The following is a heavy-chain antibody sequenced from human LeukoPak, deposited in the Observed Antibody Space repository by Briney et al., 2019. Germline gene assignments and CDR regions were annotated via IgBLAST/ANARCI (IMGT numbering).Heavy chain of an antibody. CDR3: ATLPPRFLSRYADY. Sequence: ASVKVSCKVSGYTLTEISIHWVRQAPGKGLEWMGGFDPEDGETIYAQRFQGRVTMTEDTSADTAYMEVSSLRSEDTAVYYCATLPPRFLSRYADYWGQGTLVTVSS. D-gene: IGHD3-3*01. V-gene: IGHV1-24*01. CDR1: GYTLTEIS. CDR2: FDPEDGET. J-gene: IGHJ4*02.